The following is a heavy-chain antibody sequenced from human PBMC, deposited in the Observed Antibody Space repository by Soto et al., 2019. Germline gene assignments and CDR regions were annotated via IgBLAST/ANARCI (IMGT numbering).Heavy chain of an antibody. V-gene: IGHV3-30*18. CDR2: ISYDGSNK. Sequence: QVRLVESGGGVVQPGRSLRLSCAASGFTFSSYGMHWVRQAPGKGLEWVAVISYDGSNKYYADSVKGRFTISRDNSKNTLYLQMNSLRAEDTAVYYCAKDFSAYLRADAFDIWGQGTMVTVSS. CDR3: AKDFSAYLRADAFDI. J-gene: IGHJ3*02. CDR1: GFTFSSYG. D-gene: IGHD1-26*01.